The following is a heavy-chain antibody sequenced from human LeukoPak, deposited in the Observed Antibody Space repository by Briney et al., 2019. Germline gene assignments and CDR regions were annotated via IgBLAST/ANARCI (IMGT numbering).Heavy chain of an antibody. CDR3: AKDRTYSGYDALDY. Sequence: SLRLSCAASGFNFDDYSMHWIRQAPGKGLEWVSGISWNSGSAGYADSVKGRFTISRDNAKNSLYLQMNSLRTEDTALYYCAKDRTYSGYDALDYWGQGTLVTVSS. D-gene: IGHD5-12*01. J-gene: IGHJ4*02. CDR2: ISWNSGSA. V-gene: IGHV3-9*01. CDR1: GFNFDDYS.